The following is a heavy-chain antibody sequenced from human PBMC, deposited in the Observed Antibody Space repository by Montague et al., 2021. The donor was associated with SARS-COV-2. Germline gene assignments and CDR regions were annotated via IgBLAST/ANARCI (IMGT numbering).Heavy chain of an antibody. CDR1: GGSISSSNYY. D-gene: IGHD3-22*01. CDR2: IYYSGST. J-gene: IGHJ3*02. V-gene: IGHV4-39*01. CDR3: ASPTYYYDSNGSDAFDI. Sequence: SETLSLTCTVSGGSISSSNYYWGWIRQPPGKGLEWIGSIYYSGSTYYNPSLKSRVTISVDTSKNQFSLKLSSVTAADTAVYYCASPTYYYDSNGSDAFDIWGQGTMVTVSS.